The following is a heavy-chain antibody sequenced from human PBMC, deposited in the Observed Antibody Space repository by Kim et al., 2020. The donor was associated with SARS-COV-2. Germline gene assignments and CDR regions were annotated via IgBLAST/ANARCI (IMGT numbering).Heavy chain of an antibody. V-gene: IGHV1-18*01. CDR3: ARDPSYSSFYYYMDV. Sequence: QKLQGRVTMTTDTSTSTAYMELRSLRSDDTAVYYCARDPSYSSFYYYMDVWGKGTTVTVSS. J-gene: IGHJ6*03. D-gene: IGHD6-6*01.